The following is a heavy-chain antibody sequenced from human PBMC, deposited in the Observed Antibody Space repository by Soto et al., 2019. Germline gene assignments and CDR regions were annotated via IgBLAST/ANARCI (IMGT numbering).Heavy chain of an antibody. D-gene: IGHD2-2*01. CDR1: GGSISSSNW. J-gene: IGHJ5*02. Sequence: SETLSLTCAVSGGSISSSNWWSWVRQPPGKGLEWIGEIYHSGSTNYNPSLKSRVTISVDKSKNQFSLKLSSVTAADTAVYYCARSAIYCSSTSCYRGWFDPWGQGTLVTV. CDR2: IYHSGST. CDR3: ARSAIYCSSTSCYRGWFDP. V-gene: IGHV4-4*02.